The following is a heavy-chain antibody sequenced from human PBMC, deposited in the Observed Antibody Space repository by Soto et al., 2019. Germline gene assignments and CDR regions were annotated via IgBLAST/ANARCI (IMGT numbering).Heavy chain of an antibody. Sequence: SETLSLTCTVSGGSISIYYWSWIRQPAGKGLEWIGRIYTSGSTNYNPSLKSRVTMSVDTSKNQFSLRLTSVTAADTAIYYCARQHCRGGGCYSGTPSYYYFGMDVWGQGTKVTVSS. CDR2: IYTSGST. J-gene: IGHJ6*02. CDR1: GGSISIYY. D-gene: IGHD2-15*01. CDR3: ARQHCRGGGCYSGTPSYYYFGMDV. V-gene: IGHV4-4*07.